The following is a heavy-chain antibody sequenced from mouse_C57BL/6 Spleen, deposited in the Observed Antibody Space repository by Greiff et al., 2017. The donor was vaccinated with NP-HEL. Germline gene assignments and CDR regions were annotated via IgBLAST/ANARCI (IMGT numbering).Heavy chain of an antibody. D-gene: IGHD1-1*01. V-gene: IGHV1-22*01. CDR2: INPNNGGT. CDR3: ARAQDPTVVAHFDY. J-gene: IGHJ2*01. CDR1: GYTFTDYN. Sequence: VQLQQSGPELVKPGASVKMSCKASGYTFTDYNMHWVKQSHGKSLEWIGYINPNNGGTSYNQKFKGKATLTVNKSSSTAYMELRSLTSEDSAVYYCARAQDPTVVAHFDYWGQGTTLTVSS.